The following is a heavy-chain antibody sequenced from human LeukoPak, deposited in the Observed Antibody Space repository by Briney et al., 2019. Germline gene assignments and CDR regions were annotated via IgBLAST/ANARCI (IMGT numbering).Heavy chain of an antibody. J-gene: IGHJ6*02. CDR2: ISYDGSNK. V-gene: IGHV3-30-3*01. D-gene: IGHD3-22*01. Sequence: GGSLRLSCATSGFTFSSYAMHWVRQAPGKGLEWVAVISYDGSNKYYADSVKGRFTISRDNSKNTLYLQMNSLRAEDTAVYYCARDPTYYYDSSGRRYYYYGMDVWGQGTTVTVSS. CDR1: GFTFSSYA. CDR3: ARDPTYYYDSSGRRYYYYGMDV.